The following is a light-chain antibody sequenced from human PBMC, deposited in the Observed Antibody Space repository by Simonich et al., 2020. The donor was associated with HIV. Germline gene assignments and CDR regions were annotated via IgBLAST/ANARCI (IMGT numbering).Light chain of an antibody. CDR3: QQYFSTPYT. V-gene: IGKV4-1*01. CDR1: QSVLSSSNNKNY. Sequence: DIVMTQSPDSLAVSLGERATINCKSSQSVLSSSNNKNYLAWYQQNPGQPPKLLIYWASTRESGVPDRFSGSGSVTNFTLTISSLQAEDVALYYCQQYFSTPYTFGQGTKLEIK. J-gene: IGKJ2*01. CDR2: WAS.